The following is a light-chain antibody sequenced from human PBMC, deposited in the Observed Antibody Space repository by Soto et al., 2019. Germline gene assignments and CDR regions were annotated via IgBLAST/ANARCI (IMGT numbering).Light chain of an antibody. Sequence: DLQMTQSPSSLSASVGDRVTITCQASQDISNYLNWYQQKPGKAPKLLIYDASNLETGVPSRFSGSGSGTDFTFTISSLQPEDIATYYCQQYDNLPGFGQGTRLEIK. CDR1: QDISNY. CDR3: QQYDNLPG. CDR2: DAS. V-gene: IGKV1-33*01. J-gene: IGKJ5*01.